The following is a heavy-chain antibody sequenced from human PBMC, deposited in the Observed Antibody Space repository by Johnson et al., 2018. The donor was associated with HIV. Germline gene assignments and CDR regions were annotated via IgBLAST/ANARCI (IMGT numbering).Heavy chain of an antibody. D-gene: IGHD2-2*01. CDR3: AKDGAMAFDI. CDR2: INSDGSSR. Sequence: EVQLVESGGGVVQPGRSLRLSCAASGFTFSSFRMHWVRQVPGKGQVWASRINSDGSSRRYADSVKGRFTISRDNDKNTLYLQMNSLRAEDTAVYYCAKDGAMAFDIWGQGTMVTVSS. CDR1: GFTFSSFR. J-gene: IGHJ3*02. V-gene: IGHV3-74*01.